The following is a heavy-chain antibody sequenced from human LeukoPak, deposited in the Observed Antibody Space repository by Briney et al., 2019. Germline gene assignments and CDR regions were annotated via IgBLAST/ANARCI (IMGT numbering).Heavy chain of an antibody. CDR2: ISNGGGSA. CDR1: GFTFSSNV. CDR3: AARPRMPPRFDY. Sequence: PGGSLRLSCAASGFTFSSNVMSWVRQAPGKGLQWVSAISNGGGSAYYADSVKGRFTISRDNSKSTLYLQMNSLRAEDTAIYYYAARPRMPPRFDYWGQGALVTVSS. J-gene: IGHJ4*02. V-gene: IGHV3-23*01. D-gene: IGHD1-14*01.